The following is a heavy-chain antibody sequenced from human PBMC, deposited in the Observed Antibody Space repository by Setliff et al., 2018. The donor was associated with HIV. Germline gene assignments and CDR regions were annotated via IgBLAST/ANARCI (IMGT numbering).Heavy chain of an antibody. Sequence: SETLSLTCIVSGGSISSSSYYWGWIRQPPGKGLEWIGSIDYTGKTHYNPSLKSRVTISVDTSKNQFSLKLSSVTAADTAVYYCARDLVPWDNFWSGYSYYFDYWGQGTLVTVSS. CDR1: GGSISSSSYY. V-gene: IGHV4-39*02. CDR2: IDYTGKT. CDR3: ARDLVPWDNFWSGYSYYFDY. D-gene: IGHD3-3*01. J-gene: IGHJ4*02.